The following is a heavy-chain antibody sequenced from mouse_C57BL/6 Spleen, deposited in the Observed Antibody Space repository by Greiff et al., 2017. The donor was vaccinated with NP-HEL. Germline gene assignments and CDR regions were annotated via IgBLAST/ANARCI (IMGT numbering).Heavy chain of an antibody. V-gene: IGHV14-2*01. CDR1: GFNIKDYY. Sequence: VQLQQSGAELVKPGASVKLSCTASGFNIKDYYMHWVKQRTEQGLEWIGRIDPEDGETKYAPKFQGKATLTADTSSNTASLQLSSLTSEDTAVDYCAITTVVAEAMDYWGQGTSVTVSS. D-gene: IGHD1-1*01. CDR3: AITTVVAEAMDY. J-gene: IGHJ4*01. CDR2: IDPEDGET.